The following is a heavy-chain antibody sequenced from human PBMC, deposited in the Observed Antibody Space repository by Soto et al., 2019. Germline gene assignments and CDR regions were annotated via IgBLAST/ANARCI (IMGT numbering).Heavy chain of an antibody. J-gene: IGHJ5*02. Sequence: ASVKVSCKASGYTFTGYYMHWVRQAPGQGLGWMGWINPNSGGTNYAQKFQGRVTMTRDTSISTAYMELSRLRSDDTAVYYCARDPASSIATNWFDPWGQGPMVTVSS. D-gene: IGHD6-6*01. V-gene: IGHV1-2*02. CDR3: ARDPASSIATNWFDP. CDR2: INPNSGGT. CDR1: GYTFTGYY.